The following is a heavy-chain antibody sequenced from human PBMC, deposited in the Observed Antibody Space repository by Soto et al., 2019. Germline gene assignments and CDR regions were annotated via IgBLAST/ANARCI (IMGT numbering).Heavy chain of an antibody. Sequence: QVQLVQSGAEVKKPGASVKVSCKASGYTFTSYGISWVRQAPGQGLEWMGWISAYNGNTNYAQKLQGRVTMTTDTSTSTAYMELRSRRSDATAVYYCERAIAYGSGSQARNWFDPWGQGTLVTVSS. CDR2: ISAYNGNT. CDR1: GYTFTSYG. CDR3: ERAIAYGSGSQARNWFDP. J-gene: IGHJ5*02. D-gene: IGHD3-10*01. V-gene: IGHV1-18*01.